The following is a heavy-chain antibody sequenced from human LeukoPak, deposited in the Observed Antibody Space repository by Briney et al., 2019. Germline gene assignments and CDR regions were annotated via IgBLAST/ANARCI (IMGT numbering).Heavy chain of an antibody. Sequence: SETLSLTCTVSGGSISSYYWSWIRQPPGKGLEWIGYIYYSGSTNYNPSPKSRVTISVDTSKNQFSLKLSSVTAADTAVYYCARDSAEYYDILAGYSQPKNGFDYWGQGTLVTVSS. D-gene: IGHD3-9*01. J-gene: IGHJ4*02. CDR3: ARDSAEYYDILAGYSQPKNGFDY. CDR1: GGSISSYY. V-gene: IGHV4-59*01. CDR2: IYYSGST.